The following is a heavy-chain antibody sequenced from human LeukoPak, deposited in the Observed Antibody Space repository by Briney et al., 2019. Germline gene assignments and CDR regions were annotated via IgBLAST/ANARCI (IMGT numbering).Heavy chain of an antibody. CDR3: ARGGKPTAYYFDY. D-gene: IGHD4-23*01. J-gene: IGHJ4*02. CDR1: GGTFSSYA. Sequence: SVKVSCKASGGTFSSYAISWVRQAPGQGLEWMGGIIPIFGTANYAQKFQGRVTITADESTSTAYMELSSLRSEDTALYYCARGGKPTAYYFDYWGQGTLVTVSS. CDR2: IIPIFGTA. V-gene: IGHV1-69*13.